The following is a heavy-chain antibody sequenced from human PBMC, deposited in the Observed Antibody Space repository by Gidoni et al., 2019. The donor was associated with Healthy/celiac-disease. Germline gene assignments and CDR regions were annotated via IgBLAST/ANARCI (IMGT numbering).Heavy chain of an antibody. Sequence: QVQLVQSGAEVKKPGASVKVSCKASGYTFTSYGINWVRQAPGQGLEWMGWISGYNGNRNYAQRLQGRVTLTTDTSTSTAYMELRSLRSDDTAVYYCARVDYYNSGKNPPSHWGQGTLVTVSS. CDR2: ISGYNGNR. J-gene: IGHJ4*02. CDR1: GYTFTSYG. CDR3: ARVDYYNSGKNPPSH. V-gene: IGHV1-18*01. D-gene: IGHD3-10*01.